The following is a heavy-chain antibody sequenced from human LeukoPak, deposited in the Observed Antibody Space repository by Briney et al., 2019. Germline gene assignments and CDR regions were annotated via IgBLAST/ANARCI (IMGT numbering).Heavy chain of an antibody. Sequence: GGSLRLSCAASGFTFSSYAMSWVRQAPGKGLEWVSYISSSGSTIYYADSVKGRFTISRDNAKNSLYLQMNSLRAEDTAVYYCARVYLGIAVAGWFDPWGQGTLVTVSS. J-gene: IGHJ5*02. CDR1: GFTFSSYA. D-gene: IGHD6-19*01. V-gene: IGHV3-48*04. CDR2: ISSSGSTI. CDR3: ARVYLGIAVAGWFDP.